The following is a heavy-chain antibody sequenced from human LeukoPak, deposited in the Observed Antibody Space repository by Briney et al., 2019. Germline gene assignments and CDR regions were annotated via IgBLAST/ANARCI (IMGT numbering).Heavy chain of an antibody. D-gene: IGHD3-22*01. CDR1: GYTFIGHG. Sequence: ASVRVSCKASGYTFIGHGISWVRQAPGQGLEWMGWISGYNGDTVNAQMFQGRVTMTTDTSTSTAYMELRSLRSDDTAVYYCARGPNHYYDSSGYIDAFDIWGQGTMVTVSS. CDR3: ARGPNHYYDSSGYIDAFDI. V-gene: IGHV1-18*01. CDR2: ISGYNGDT. J-gene: IGHJ3*02.